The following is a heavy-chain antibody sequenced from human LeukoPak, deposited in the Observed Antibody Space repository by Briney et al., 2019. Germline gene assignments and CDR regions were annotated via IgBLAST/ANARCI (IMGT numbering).Heavy chain of an antibody. CDR2: ISGSKGNT. J-gene: IGHJ6*02. Sequence: GASVTVSCTASGYTFINYDIRWVRQAPGQGLEWMGWISGSKGNTNYAQKFHGRVTMTTDTSTSTAYMELRSLRSDDTAVYFCAREVTHHVYYGMDVWGQGTTVTVSS. CDR3: AREVTHHVYYGMDV. CDR1: GYTFINYD. D-gene: IGHD4-11*01. V-gene: IGHV1-18*01.